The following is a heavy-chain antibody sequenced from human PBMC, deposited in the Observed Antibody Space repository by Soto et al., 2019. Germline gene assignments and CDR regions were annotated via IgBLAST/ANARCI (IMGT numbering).Heavy chain of an antibody. Sequence: QSGGSLRLSCAASGFTFSSYEMNWVRQAPGKGLEWVSYISSSGSTIYYADSVKGRFTISRDNAKNSLYLQMNSLRAEDTAVYYCARGLYDILTGYYPGNWFDPWGQGTLVTVSS. CDR3: ARGLYDILTGYYPGNWFDP. V-gene: IGHV3-48*03. CDR1: GFTFSSYE. J-gene: IGHJ5*02. CDR2: ISSSGSTI. D-gene: IGHD3-9*01.